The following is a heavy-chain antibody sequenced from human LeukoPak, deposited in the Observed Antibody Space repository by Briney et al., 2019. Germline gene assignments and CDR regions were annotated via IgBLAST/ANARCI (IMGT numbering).Heavy chain of an antibody. V-gene: IGHV4-61*02. CDR3: ARGDFWGGYVDY. D-gene: IGHD3-3*01. CDR2: IYTSGST. CDR1: GGSISSGSYY. J-gene: IGHJ4*02. Sequence: PSQTLSLTCTVSGGSISSGSYYWSWIRQPAGKGLEWIGRIYTSGSTNYNPSLKSRVTISVDTSKNQFSLKLSSVTAADTAVYYCARGDFWGGYVDYWGQGTLVTVSS.